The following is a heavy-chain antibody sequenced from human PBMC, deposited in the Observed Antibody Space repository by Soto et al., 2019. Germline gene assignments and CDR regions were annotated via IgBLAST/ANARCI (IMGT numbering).Heavy chain of an antibody. CDR3: ARKEENYDILTGYSGLDV. Sequence: VGSLRLSCAASGFTFSSYWMHWVRQAPGKGLVWVSHINSDGSSTSYADSVKGRFTISRDNAKNTLYQQMNSLRAEDTAVYYCARKEENYDILTGYSGLDVWGQGTTVTVSS. D-gene: IGHD3-9*01. CDR2: INSDGSST. CDR1: GFTFSSYW. J-gene: IGHJ6*02. V-gene: IGHV3-74*01.